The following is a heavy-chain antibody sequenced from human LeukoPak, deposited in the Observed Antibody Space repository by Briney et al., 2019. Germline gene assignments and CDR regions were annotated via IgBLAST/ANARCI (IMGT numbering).Heavy chain of an antibody. CDR1: GGSISSGGYS. J-gene: IGHJ4*02. CDR2: IYYSGST. Sequence: KPSQTLSLTCTVSGGSISSGGYSWSWIRQHPGKGPEWIGYIYYSGSTYYNPSLKSRVTISVDTSKNQFSLKLSSVTAADTAVYYCARDTRADGDYFDYWGQGTLVTVSS. V-gene: IGHV4-31*03. D-gene: IGHD4-17*01. CDR3: ARDTRADGDYFDY.